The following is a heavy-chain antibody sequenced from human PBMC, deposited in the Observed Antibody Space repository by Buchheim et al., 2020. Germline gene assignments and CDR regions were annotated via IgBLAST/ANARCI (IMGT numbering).Heavy chain of an antibody. CDR3: ARIGGSLRYFDVVPNMYNWFDP. V-gene: IGHV4-34*01. Sequence: QVQLQQWGAGLLKPSETLSLTCAVYGGSFSGYYWSWIRQPPGKGLEWIGEINHSGSTNYNPSLKSRVTISVNTSQNQFSLTLSSVTAADTAVYYCARIGGSLRYFDVVPNMYNWFDPWGQGTL. D-gene: IGHD3-9*01. J-gene: IGHJ5*02. CDR2: INHSGST. CDR1: GGSFSGYY.